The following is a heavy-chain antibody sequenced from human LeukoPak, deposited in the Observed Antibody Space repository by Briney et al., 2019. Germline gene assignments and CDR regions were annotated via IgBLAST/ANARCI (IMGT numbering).Heavy chain of an antibody. D-gene: IGHD2-21*02. CDR1: RFTFSSYA. CDR2: ISYDGSNK. V-gene: IGHV3-30*04. CDR3: ARSCGGDCYSNAEYFQH. J-gene: IGHJ1*01. Sequence: GGSLRLSCAASRFTFSSYAMHWVRQAPGKGLEWVAVISYDGSNKYYADSVKGRFTISRDNSKNTLYLQMNSLRAEDTAVYYCARSCGGDCYSNAEYFQHWGQGTLVTVSS.